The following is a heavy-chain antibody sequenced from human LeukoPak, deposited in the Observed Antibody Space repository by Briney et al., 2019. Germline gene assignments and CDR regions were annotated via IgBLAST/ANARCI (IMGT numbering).Heavy chain of an antibody. CDR2: IIPILGIA. CDR3: ASVVTSRGVDY. D-gene: IGHD3-10*01. CDR1: GGTFSSYA. J-gene: IGHJ4*02. Sequence: GASVKVSCKASGGTFSSYAISWVRQAPGQGLEWMGRIIPILGIANYAQKFQGRVTITADKSTSTAYMELSSLRSEDTAVYYCASVVTSRGVDYWGQGTLVTVSS. V-gene: IGHV1-69*04.